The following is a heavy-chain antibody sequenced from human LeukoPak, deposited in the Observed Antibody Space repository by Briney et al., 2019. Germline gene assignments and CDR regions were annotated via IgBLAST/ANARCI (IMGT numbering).Heavy chain of an antibody. Sequence: PSETLSLTCTVSGGSISSSSYYWGWIRQPPGKGLEWIGSIYYSGSTYYNPSLKSRVTISVDTSKNQFSLKLSSVTAADTAVYYCARDAATIGGDYWGQGTLVTVSS. CDR2: IYYSGST. CDR1: GGSISSSSYY. D-gene: IGHD5-12*01. J-gene: IGHJ4*02. V-gene: IGHV4-39*02. CDR3: ARDAATIGGDY.